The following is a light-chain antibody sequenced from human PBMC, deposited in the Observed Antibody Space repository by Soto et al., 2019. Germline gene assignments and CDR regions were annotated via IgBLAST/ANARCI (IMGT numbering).Light chain of an antibody. CDR1: RDIGSD. J-gene: IGKJ4*01. Sequence: ATQMTQSPSYLSASVVYKITITFRASRDIGSDLSWYQQKPGKAPTLLIYDASSLESGVPSRFSGSGSGTEFTFTISSLQPEDIATYFCQQYDNLPLTFGGGTKVDIK. CDR2: DAS. V-gene: IGKV1D-13*01. CDR3: QQYDNLPLT.